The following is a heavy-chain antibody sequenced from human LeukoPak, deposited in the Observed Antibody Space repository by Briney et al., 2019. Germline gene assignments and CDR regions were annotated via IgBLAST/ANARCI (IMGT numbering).Heavy chain of an antibody. J-gene: IGHJ4*02. V-gene: IGHV3-21*01. CDR2: ISSSSSYI. CDR1: GFTFSSYS. Sequence: GGSLRLSCAASGFTFSSYSMNWVRQAPGKGLEWVSCISSSSSYIYYADSVKGRFTISRDNSKNTLYLQMNSLRGEDTAVYYCAKRESLSYWGQGTLVTVSS. D-gene: IGHD3-16*02. CDR3: AKRESLSY.